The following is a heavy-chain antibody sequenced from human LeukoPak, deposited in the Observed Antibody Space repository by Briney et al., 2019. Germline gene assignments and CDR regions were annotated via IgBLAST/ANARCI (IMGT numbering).Heavy chain of an antibody. CDR1: GYTFTSYG. Sequence: ASVKVSCKASGYTFTSYGISWVRQAPGQGLEWMGWISAYNGNTNYAQKLQGRVTMTTDTSTSTAYMELRSLRSDDTAVYYCARGPMVRGVIITRYYYHGMDVWGQGTTVTVSS. V-gene: IGHV1-18*01. J-gene: IGHJ6*02. D-gene: IGHD3-10*01. CDR2: ISAYNGNT. CDR3: ARGPMVRGVIITRYYYHGMDV.